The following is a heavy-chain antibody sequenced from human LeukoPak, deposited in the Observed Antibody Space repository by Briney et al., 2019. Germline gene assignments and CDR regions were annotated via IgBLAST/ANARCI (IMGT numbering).Heavy chain of an antibody. CDR1: GFTFSNAW. Sequence: GGSLRLSCAASGFTFSNAWMSWVRQAPGKGLEWVGRIKSKTDGGTTDYAAPVKGRFTISRDDSKNTLYLQMNSLKTEDTAVYYCTTGPQIVGATVGTDYWGQGTLVTVSS. CDR2: IKSKTDGGTT. D-gene: IGHD1-26*01. CDR3: TTGPQIVGATVGTDY. V-gene: IGHV3-15*01. J-gene: IGHJ4*02.